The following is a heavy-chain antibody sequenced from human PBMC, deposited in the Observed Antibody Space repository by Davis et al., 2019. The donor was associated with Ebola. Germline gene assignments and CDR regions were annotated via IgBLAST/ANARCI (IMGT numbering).Heavy chain of an antibody. D-gene: IGHD1/OR15-1a*01. CDR3: AREMRGTADSH. J-gene: IGHJ4*02. CDR2: IKEDGSEK. CDR1: GFTVSGKY. Sequence: GESLKISCAASGFTVSGKYMSWVRQAPGKGLEWVANIKEDGSEKYYVDSVKGRFTISRDNAKNSLYLQMNSLRVEDTAMYYCAREMRGTADSHWGQGTLVTVSS. V-gene: IGHV3-7*01.